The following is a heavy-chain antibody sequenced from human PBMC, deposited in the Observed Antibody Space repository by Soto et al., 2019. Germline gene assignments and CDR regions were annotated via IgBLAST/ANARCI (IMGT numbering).Heavy chain of an antibody. Sequence: EVQLLESGGGLVQPGGSLRLSCAASGFSFTTYAMNWARQAPGKGLEWVSLITSSGGSTYYADSVKGRFTISRDNSRNTLHLQMNSLRAEDTAVYYCVKDRWGGSSRAIFDHWGQGTLVTVSS. CDR2: ITSSGGST. J-gene: IGHJ4*02. D-gene: IGHD3-3*01. CDR3: VKDRWGGSSRAIFDH. V-gene: IGHV3-23*01. CDR1: GFSFTTYA.